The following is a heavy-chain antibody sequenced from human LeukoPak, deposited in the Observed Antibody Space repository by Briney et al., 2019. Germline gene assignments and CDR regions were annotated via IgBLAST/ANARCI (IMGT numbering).Heavy chain of an antibody. Sequence: PSETLSPTCAVYGGAFRGYYWSRIRQPPGKGLEWSEEINHSGSRDSNPSLKSRVTISVDTSKDQFSLKLSSVTAADTAVYYCARSGVGRNYYWFDPWGEGTLVSVSS. CDR3: ARSGVGRNYYWFDP. CDR2: INHSGSR. CDR1: GGAFRGYY. D-gene: IGHD1-7*01. V-gene: IGHV4-34*01. J-gene: IGHJ5*02.